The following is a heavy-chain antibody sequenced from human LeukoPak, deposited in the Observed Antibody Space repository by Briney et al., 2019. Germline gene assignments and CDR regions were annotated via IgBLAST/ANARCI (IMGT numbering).Heavy chain of an antibody. D-gene: IGHD3-3*01. J-gene: IGHJ4*02. Sequence: GGSLRLSCAASGFTFSSYWMHWVRHAPGKGLVWVSRINSDGSSTSYADSVKGRFTISRDNAKNTLYLQMNSLRSEDTAVYYCAREDDFWSGYYGSWGQGTLVTASS. CDR2: INSDGSST. CDR1: GFTFSSYW. V-gene: IGHV3-74*01. CDR3: AREDDFWSGYYGS.